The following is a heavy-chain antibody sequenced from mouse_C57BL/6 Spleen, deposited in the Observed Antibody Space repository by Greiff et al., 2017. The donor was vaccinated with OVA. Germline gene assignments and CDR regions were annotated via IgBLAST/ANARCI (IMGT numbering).Heavy chain of an antibody. CDR2: IWSGGST. CDR3: ARNRANWDLYYFDY. V-gene: IGHV2-2*01. Sequence: VKLMESGPGLVQPSQSLSITCTVSGFSLTSYGVHWVRQSPGKGLEWLGVIWSGGSTDYNAAFISRLSISKDNSKSQVFFKMNSLQADDTAIYYCARNRANWDLYYFDYWGQGTTLTVSS. CDR1: GFSLTSYG. D-gene: IGHD4-1*01. J-gene: IGHJ2*01.